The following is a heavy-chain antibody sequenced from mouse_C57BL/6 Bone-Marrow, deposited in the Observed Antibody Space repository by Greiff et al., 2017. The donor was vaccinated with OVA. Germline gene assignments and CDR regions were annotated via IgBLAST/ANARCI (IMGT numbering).Heavy chain of an antibody. CDR3: TSHYGSSRDAMDY. V-gene: IGHV6-6*01. CDR1: GFTFSDAW. D-gene: IGHD1-1*01. CDR2: IRNKANNHAT. J-gene: IGHJ4*01. Sequence: EVQRVESGGGLVQPGGSMKLSCAASGFTFSDAWMDWVRQSPEKGLEWVAEIRNKANNHATYYAESVKGRFTISRDDSKSSVYLQMNSLRAEDTGIYYCTSHYGSSRDAMDYWGQGTSVTVSS.